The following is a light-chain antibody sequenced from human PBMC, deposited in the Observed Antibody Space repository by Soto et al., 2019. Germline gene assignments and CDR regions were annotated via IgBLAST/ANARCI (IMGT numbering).Light chain of an antibody. CDR1: QSVSSS. Sequence: EIVITQSPATLSVSPGERATLSCRASQSVSSSLAWYQQKAGQTPRLLIYAASTRATGIPARFSGSGSGTEFTLTISSLQSEDFAVYYCQQYNNWPRTFGQGTKVDI. CDR3: QQYNNWPRT. V-gene: IGKV3-15*01. J-gene: IGKJ1*01. CDR2: AAS.